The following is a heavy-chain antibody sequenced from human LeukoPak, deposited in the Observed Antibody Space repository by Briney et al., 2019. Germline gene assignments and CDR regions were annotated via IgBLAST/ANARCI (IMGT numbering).Heavy chain of an antibody. V-gene: IGHV4-34*01. J-gene: IGHJ4*02. D-gene: IGHD5-12*01. CDR3: ARIGLYSGYPIDY. CDR1: GGSFSGYY. CDR2: INHSGST. Sequence: SETLSLTCAVYGGSFSGYYWSWIRQPPGKGLEWIGEINHSGSTNYNPSLKSRVTISADTSKNQFSLKLSSVTAADTAVYYCARIGLYSGYPIDYWGQGTLVTVSS.